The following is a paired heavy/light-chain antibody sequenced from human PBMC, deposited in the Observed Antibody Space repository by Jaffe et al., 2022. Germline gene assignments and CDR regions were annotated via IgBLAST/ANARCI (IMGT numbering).Light chain of an antibody. CDR1: QSVLYTSNNKNY. CDR2: WAS. J-gene: IGKJ1*01. Sequence: DIVMTQSPDSLAVSLGERATINCKSSQSVLYTSNNKNYLAWYQQKPGQPPKLLIYWASTRESGVPDRFSGSGSGTDFTLTISSLQAEDVAVYYCQQYYSTPRTFGQGTKVEIK. CDR3: QQYYSTPRT. V-gene: IGKV4-1*01.
Heavy chain of an antibody. CDR2: ITNGDETK. CDR1: GFTFSDYY. V-gene: IGHV3-11*01. Sequence: QVQLVESGGGLVKPGGSLRLSCAASGFTFSDYYMSWIRQAPGRGLEWVSYITNGDETKYYADSVKGRFTISRDNAKNSLYLQMNSLRADDTAVYYCARDRGIVGRQDYYMDVWGKGTTVTVSS. J-gene: IGHJ6*03. CDR3: ARDRGIVGRQDYYMDV. D-gene: IGHD1-26*01.